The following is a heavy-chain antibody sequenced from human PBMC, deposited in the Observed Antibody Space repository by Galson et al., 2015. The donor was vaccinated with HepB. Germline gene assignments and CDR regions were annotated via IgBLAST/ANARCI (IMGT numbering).Heavy chain of an antibody. J-gene: IGHJ6*02. V-gene: IGHV1-69*04. CDR3: ASLGGATSSGQYYYYGMDV. CDR1: GGTFSSYA. CDR2: IIPILGIA. Sequence: SVKVSCKASGGTFSSYAISWVRQAPGQGLEWMGRIIPILGIANYAQKFQGRVTITADKSTSTAYMELSSLRSEDTAVYYCASLGGATSSGQYYYYGMDVWGQGTTVTVSS. D-gene: IGHD1-26*01.